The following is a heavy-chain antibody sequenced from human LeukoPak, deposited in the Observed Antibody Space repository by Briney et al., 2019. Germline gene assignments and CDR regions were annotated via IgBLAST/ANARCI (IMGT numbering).Heavy chain of an antibody. V-gene: IGHV3-7*01. CDR2: IKQDGSEK. CDR1: GFTFSSYW. Sequence: GGSLRLSCAASGFTFSSYWMSWVRQAPGKGLEWVANIKQDGSEKYYVDSVKGRFTISRDNAKNSLYLQMNSLRAEDTAVYYCARVHAHPIAAAGSRKYWYFDLWGRGTLVTVSS. CDR3: ARVHAHPIAAAGSRKYWYFDL. D-gene: IGHD6-13*01. J-gene: IGHJ2*01.